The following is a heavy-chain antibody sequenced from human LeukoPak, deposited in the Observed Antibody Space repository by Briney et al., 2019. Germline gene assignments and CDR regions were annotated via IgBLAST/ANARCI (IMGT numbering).Heavy chain of an antibody. J-gene: IGHJ5*02. D-gene: IGHD6-13*01. V-gene: IGHV4-31*03. CDR1: GGSISRGGYY. CDR3: ARSSRSSSWCSQGRYNWFDP. CDR2: IYYSGSP. Sequence: SETLSLTCTVSGGSISRGGYYWSWIRQHPGKGLEWIGYIYYSGSPYYNPSLKSRVTISVDTSKNQFSLKLSSVTAADTAVYYCARSSRSSSWCSQGRYNWFDPWGQGTLVTVSS.